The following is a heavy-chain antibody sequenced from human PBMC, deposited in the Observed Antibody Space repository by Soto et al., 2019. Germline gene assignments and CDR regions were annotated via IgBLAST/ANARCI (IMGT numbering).Heavy chain of an antibody. D-gene: IGHD5-12*01. V-gene: IGHV3-33*01. J-gene: IGHJ4*02. CDR2: IWYDGSNK. CDR3: AREIREYSGYYLIDY. CDR1: GFTFSSYG. Sequence: QVQLVESGGGVVQPGRSLRLSCAASGFTFSSYGMHWVRQAPGKGLEWVAVIWYDGSNKYYADSVKGRFTISRDNSKDTLYLQMNSLRAEDTAVYYCAREIREYSGYYLIDYWGQGTLVTVSS.